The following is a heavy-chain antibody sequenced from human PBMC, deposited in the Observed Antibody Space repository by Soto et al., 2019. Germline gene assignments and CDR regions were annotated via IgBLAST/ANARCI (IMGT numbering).Heavy chain of an antibody. CDR3: AKAFKVGVVVAAPPCYGMDV. J-gene: IGHJ6*02. V-gene: IGHV3-30*18. CDR2: ISYDGSNK. CDR1: GFTFSSYG. D-gene: IGHD2-15*01. Sequence: VGSLRLSCAASGFTFSSYGMHWVRQAPGKGLEWVAVISYDGSNKYYADSVKGRFTISRDNSKNTLYLQMNSLRAEDTAVYYCAKAFKVGVVVAAPPCYGMDVWGQGTTVTVSS.